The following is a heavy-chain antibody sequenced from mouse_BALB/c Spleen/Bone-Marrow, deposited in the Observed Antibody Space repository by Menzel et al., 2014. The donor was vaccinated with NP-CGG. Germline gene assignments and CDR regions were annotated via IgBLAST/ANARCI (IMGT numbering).Heavy chain of an antibody. CDR2: ISSGSSTV. D-gene: IGHD1-1*01. CDR1: GFTFSSFG. Sequence: EVQRVESGGGLVQPGGSRKLSCAASGFTFSSFGMHWVRQAPEKGLEWVAYISSGSSTVYYADKVMGRFTISRDNPKNTPFLQMTSLRSEDTAMYYCARSGSSSGYFDYWGQGTTLTVSS. CDR3: ARSGSSSGYFDY. J-gene: IGHJ2*01. V-gene: IGHV5-17*02.